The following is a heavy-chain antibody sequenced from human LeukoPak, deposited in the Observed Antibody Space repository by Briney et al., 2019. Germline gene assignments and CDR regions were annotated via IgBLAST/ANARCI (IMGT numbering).Heavy chain of an antibody. Sequence: SVRVSCKASGGTFSSYAISWVRQAPGQGLEWMGRIIPIFGTANYAQKFQGRVTITTDESTSTAYMELSSLRSEDTAVYYCARGRRRFDGSGSYDGWFDPWGQGTLVTVSS. CDR2: IIPIFGTA. CDR3: ARGRRRFDGSGSYDGWFDP. CDR1: GGTFSSYA. D-gene: IGHD3-10*01. J-gene: IGHJ5*02. V-gene: IGHV1-69*05.